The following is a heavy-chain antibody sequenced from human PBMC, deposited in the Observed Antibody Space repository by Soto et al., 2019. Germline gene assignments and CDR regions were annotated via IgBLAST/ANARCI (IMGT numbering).Heavy chain of an antibody. V-gene: IGHV3-48*01. CDR2: ISSSSSTI. CDR1: GFTFSSYS. CDR3: ARLTTVTTGTTNDYYYYYMDV. Sequence: EVQLVESGGGLVQPGGSLRLSCAASGFTFSSYSMNWVRQAPGKGLEWVSYISSSSSTIYYADSVKGRFTISRDNAKNSLYLQMNSLRAEDTAVYYCARLTTVTTGTTNDYYYYYMDVWGKGTTVTVSS. D-gene: IGHD4-4*01. J-gene: IGHJ6*03.